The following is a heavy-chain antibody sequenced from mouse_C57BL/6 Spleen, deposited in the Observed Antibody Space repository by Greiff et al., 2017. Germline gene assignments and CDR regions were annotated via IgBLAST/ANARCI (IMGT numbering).Heavy chain of an antibody. Sequence: QVQLQQSGPGLVQPSQSLSITCTVSGFSLTSYGVHWVRQSPGKGLEWLGVIWRGGSTDYNAAFMSRLSITKDNSKSQVFFKMNSLQADESAIYYCAKNGGYDGYSIYFDYWGQGTTLTVSS. D-gene: IGHD2-3*01. J-gene: IGHJ2*01. CDR2: IWRGGST. CDR1: GFSLTSYG. V-gene: IGHV2-5*01. CDR3: AKNGGYDGYSIYFDY.